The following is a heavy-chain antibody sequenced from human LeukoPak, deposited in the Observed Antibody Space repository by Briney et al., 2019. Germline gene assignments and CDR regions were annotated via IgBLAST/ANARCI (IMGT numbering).Heavy chain of an antibody. D-gene: IGHD5-18*01. J-gene: IGHJ4*02. CDR3: ASLDTAMVNGDY. V-gene: IGHV3-7*01. Sequence: GGSLRLSCAASGITFSSYWMSWVRQAPGKGLEWVANIKQDGSEKNYVDSVKGRFTISRDNTKNSLYLQMNSLRAEDTAMYYCASLDTAMVNGDYWGQGTLVTVSS. CDR1: GITFSSYW. CDR2: IKQDGSEK.